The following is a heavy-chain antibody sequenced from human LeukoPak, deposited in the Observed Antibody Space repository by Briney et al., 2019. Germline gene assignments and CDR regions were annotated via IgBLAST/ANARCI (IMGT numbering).Heavy chain of an antibody. CDR2: INSDGSWT. V-gene: IGHV3-74*01. CDR3: VSFYETY. Sequence: GGSLRLSCAVSGFTFSSYWMHWVRQAPGKGLVWVSHINSDGSWTSYADSVKGRFTISKDNAKNTVYLQMNNLRAEDTAVYYCVSFYETYWGRGTLVTVSS. CDR1: GFTFSSYW. D-gene: IGHD2/OR15-2a*01. J-gene: IGHJ4*02.